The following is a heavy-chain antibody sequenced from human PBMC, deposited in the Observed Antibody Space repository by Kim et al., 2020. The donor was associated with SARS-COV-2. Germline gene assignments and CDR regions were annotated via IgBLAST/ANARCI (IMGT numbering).Heavy chain of an antibody. CDR2: IHYSGST. D-gene: IGHD1-26*01. J-gene: IGHJ3*01. Sequence: SETLSLTCIVSGGSVSDTRYFWGWIRQPPGKGLEWLGSIHYSGSTSYNPSLKSRVTMSVDTSKNQLSLKLTSVTAANTTVYFCARFSSMVGAFDVWGQGTMVTVSS. CDR1: GGSVSDTRYF. CDR3: ARFSSMVGAFDV. V-gene: IGHV4-39*01.